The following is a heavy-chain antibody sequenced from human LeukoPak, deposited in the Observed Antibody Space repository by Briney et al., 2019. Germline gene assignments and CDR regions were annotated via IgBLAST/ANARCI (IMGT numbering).Heavy chain of an antibody. CDR1: GXSISSSSYY. V-gene: IGHV4-39*01. D-gene: IGHD1-1*01. CDR2: IYYSGST. CDR3: ARIHPANWNPFNWFDP. J-gene: IGHJ5*02. Sequence: SETLSLTCSVSGXSISSSSYYWGWIRQPPGMGLEWIGTIYYSGSTFYKPSLTSRVTISVDTSKDQFSLKLSSVTAADTAIYYCARIHPANWNPFNWFDPWGQGTLVTVSS.